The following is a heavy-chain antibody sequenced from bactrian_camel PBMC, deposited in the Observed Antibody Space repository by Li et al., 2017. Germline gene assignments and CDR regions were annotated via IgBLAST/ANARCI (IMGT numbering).Heavy chain of an antibody. J-gene: IGHJ6*01. CDR3: AADFLPCAGLVPSWLGKVATMSADFAY. D-gene: IGHD4*01. CDR1: GVEYGTWC. Sequence: VQLVESGGGSVQDGGSLRLSFDVSGVEYGTWCAGWFHQVSGKEREAVAAISTITTYYADSVKGRFTVSRGNSKNTLYLQMDSLKPEDTAMYYCAADFLPCAGLVPSWLGKVATMSADFAYWGQGTQVTVS. CDR2: ISTITT. V-gene: IGHV3S55*01.